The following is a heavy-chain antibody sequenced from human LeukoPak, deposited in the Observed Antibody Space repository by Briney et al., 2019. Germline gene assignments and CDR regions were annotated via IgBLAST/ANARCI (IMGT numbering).Heavy chain of an antibody. V-gene: IGHV1-3*01. CDR1: GHTSTTYA. D-gene: IGHD3-16*02. J-gene: IGHJ4*02. CDR3: ARDWSDYVWGSYRYRYFDY. CDR2: INAGNGNT. Sequence: ASVKVSCKASGHTSTTYAIHWVRQAPGQRLEWMGWINAGNGNTKYSQKFQGRVTITRDTSASTAYMELSSLRSEDTAVYYCARDWSDYVWGSYRYRYFDYWGQGTLVTVSS.